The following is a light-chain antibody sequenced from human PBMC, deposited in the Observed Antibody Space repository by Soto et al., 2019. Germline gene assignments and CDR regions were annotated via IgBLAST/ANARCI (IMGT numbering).Light chain of an antibody. V-gene: IGLV2-14*01. CDR2: DVS. CDR1: SSDVGGYNY. J-gene: IGLJ2*01. CDR3: SSYTISSTPVL. Sequence: QSALTQPASVSGSPGQSITISCTGTSSDVGGYNYVSWYQQHPGKAPKLMIYDVSNRPSGVSNRFSGSKSGNTASLTISGLQAEDEADYYCSSYTISSTPVLFGGGTKVTVL.